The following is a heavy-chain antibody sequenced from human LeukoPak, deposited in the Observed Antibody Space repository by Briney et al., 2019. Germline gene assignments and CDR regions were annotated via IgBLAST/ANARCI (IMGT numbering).Heavy chain of an antibody. J-gene: IGHJ4*02. V-gene: IGHV3-23*01. CDR3: AKPARTDYADY. CDR1: GFTFSNYA. CDR2: ISGSGGST. Sequence: GSLRLSCAAPGFTFSNYAMNWVRQAPGKGLEWVSAISGSGGSTYADSVKGRFTISRDNSKNTLYLQMNSLRPEDTAVYYCAKPARTDYADYWGQGTLVTVSS. D-gene: IGHD1-14*01.